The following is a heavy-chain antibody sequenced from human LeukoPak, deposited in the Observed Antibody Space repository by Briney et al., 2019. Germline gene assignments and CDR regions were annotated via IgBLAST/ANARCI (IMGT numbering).Heavy chain of an antibody. V-gene: IGHV3-33*01. CDR1: GFTFSNYG. CDR3: ARDLGGSASWIDY. D-gene: IGHD2-2*01. Sequence: GGSLRLSCAASGFTFSNYGMHWVRQAPGRGLEWVAIIWYDGSNKYYADSVKGRFTISRDNSKNTLYVQMNSLRVEDTAVYYCARDLGGSASWIDYWGQGTLVTVSS. CDR2: IWYDGSNK. J-gene: IGHJ4*02.